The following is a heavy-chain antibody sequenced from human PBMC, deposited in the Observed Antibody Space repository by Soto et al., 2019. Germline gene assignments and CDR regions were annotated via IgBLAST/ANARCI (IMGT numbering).Heavy chain of an antibody. V-gene: IGHV4-34*01. CDR2: INHSGST. CDR3: ARDLSGYYYGMDV. J-gene: IGHJ6*02. Sequence: QVHLQQWGAGLLKPSETLSLTCAVYGGSFSGYFWNWVRQPPGQGLEWIGEINHSGSTKYNPSLKSRVTPSVATSKNQFSLRVFSVTAADTAVYYCARDLSGYYYGMDVWGQGTTVTVS. CDR1: GGSFSGYF.